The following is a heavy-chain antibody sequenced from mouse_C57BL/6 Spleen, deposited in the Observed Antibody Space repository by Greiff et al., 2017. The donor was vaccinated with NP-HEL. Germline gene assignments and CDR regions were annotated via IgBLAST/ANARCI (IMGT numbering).Heavy chain of an antibody. J-gene: IGHJ2*01. CDR2: ISSGSSTI. D-gene: IGHD2-3*01. Sequence: DVKLVESGGGLVKPGGSLKLSCAASGFTFSDYGMHWVRQAPEKGLEWVAYISSGSSTIYYADTVKGRFTISRDNAKNTLVLQMTSLRSEDTAMYYCARTGGRWLPFDYWGQGTTLTVSS. CDR1: GFTFSDYG. V-gene: IGHV5-17*01. CDR3: ARTGGRWLPFDY.